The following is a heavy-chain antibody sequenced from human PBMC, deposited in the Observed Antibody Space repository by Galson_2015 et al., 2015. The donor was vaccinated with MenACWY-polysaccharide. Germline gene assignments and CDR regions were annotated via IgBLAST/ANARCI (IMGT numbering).Heavy chain of an antibody. J-gene: IGHJ4*02. Sequence: SLRLSCAASGFTFTSYAMSWVRQAPGKGLEWVSAIRSSGANTYYADSVKGRFTISRDNAKNTLHLQMNSLRVEDTAVCYCARVQGGYSNDWHHPYYFDYWGQGTLVTVSS. CDR1: GFTFTSYA. CDR3: ARVQGGYSNDWHHPYYFDY. CDR2: IRSSGANT. V-gene: IGHV3-23*01. D-gene: IGHD6-13*01.